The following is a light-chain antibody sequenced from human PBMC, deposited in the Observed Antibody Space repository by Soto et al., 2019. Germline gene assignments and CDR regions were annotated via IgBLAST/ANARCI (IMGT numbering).Light chain of an antibody. J-gene: IGKJ1*01. CDR1: QGISTY. CDR3: QQYNSYSLT. V-gene: IGKV1-16*01. Sequence: DIQMTQTPSSLSASVGDRVNITCPASQGISTYLNWYQQKXGKAPKXXIYAASSLRSGVPSRVRGSGSGTEFTLTISSLKPDDFATYYCQQYNSYSLTFGQGTKVDIK. CDR2: AAS.